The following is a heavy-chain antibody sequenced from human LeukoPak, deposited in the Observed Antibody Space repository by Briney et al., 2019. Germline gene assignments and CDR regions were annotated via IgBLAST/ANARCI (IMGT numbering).Heavy chain of an antibody. D-gene: IGHD3-22*01. CDR1: GFTFSSYW. J-gene: IGHJ4*02. V-gene: IGHV3-7*03. CDR2: MKQDGSEK. Sequence: GGSLRLSCAASGFTFSSYWMSWVRQVPRKGLEWVANMKQDGSEKYYVDSVKGRFTISRDNAKNSLYLQMNSLRAEDTAVYYCARDKGDYDTSGSLFVFGGQGTLVTVSS. CDR3: ARDKGDYDTSGSLFVF.